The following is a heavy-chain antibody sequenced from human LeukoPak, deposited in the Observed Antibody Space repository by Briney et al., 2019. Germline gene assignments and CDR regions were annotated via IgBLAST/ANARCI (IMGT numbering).Heavy chain of an antibody. CDR2: ISSSGSTI. Sequence: PGGSLRLSCAASGFTFSSYEMNWVRQAPGKGLEWVSYISSSGSTIYYADSVKGRFTISRDNAKNSLYLQMNSLRAEDTAVYYCARDRSSSWTSTHYYYYYMDVWGKGTTVTVSS. CDR1: GFTFSSYE. CDR3: ARDRSSSWTSTHYYYYYMDV. V-gene: IGHV3-48*03. D-gene: IGHD6-13*01. J-gene: IGHJ6*03.